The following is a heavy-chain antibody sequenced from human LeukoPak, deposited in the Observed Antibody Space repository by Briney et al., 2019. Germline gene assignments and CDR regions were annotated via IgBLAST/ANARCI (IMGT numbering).Heavy chain of an antibody. CDR3: AKDRVDTAMATSLDY. D-gene: IGHD5-18*01. J-gene: IGHJ4*02. Sequence: GGSLRLSCAASGFTFSSYAMSWVRQAPGKGLEWVSAISGSGGSTYYADSVKGRFTISRDNSKNSLYLQMNSLRAEDTALYYCAKDRVDTAMATSLDYWGQGTLVTVSS. CDR2: ISGSGGST. CDR1: GFTFSSYA. V-gene: IGHV3-23*01.